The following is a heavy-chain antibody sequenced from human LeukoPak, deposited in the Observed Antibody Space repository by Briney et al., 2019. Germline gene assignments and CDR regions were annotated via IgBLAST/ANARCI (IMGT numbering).Heavy chain of an antibody. V-gene: IGHV4-59*12. Sequence: SETLSLTCTVSGGSISSYYWSWIRQPPGKGLEWIGYIYYSGSTYYNPSLKSRVTISVDTSKNQFSLKLSSVTAADTAVYYCARDKSGELLSAFDIWGQGTMVTVSS. D-gene: IGHD1-26*01. CDR2: IYYSGST. CDR1: GGSISSYY. CDR3: ARDKSGELLSAFDI. J-gene: IGHJ3*02.